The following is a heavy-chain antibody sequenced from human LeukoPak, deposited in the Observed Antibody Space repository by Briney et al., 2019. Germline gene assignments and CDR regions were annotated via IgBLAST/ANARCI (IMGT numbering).Heavy chain of an antibody. Sequence: GGSPRPSCAASGFTVSSNYMSWVRQAPGKGLEWVSVIYSGGSTYYADSVKGRFTISRDNSKNTLYLQMNSLRAEDTAVYYCARGGYSYGYDYWGQGTLVTVSS. CDR2: IYSGGST. CDR3: ARGGYSYGYDY. D-gene: IGHD5-18*01. CDR1: GFTVSSNY. V-gene: IGHV3-53*01. J-gene: IGHJ4*02.